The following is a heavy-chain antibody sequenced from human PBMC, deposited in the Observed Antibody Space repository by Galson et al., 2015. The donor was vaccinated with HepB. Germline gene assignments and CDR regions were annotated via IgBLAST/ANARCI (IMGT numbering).Heavy chain of an antibody. CDR3: ARAYCSGGSCPQENKFDP. Sequence: TLSLTCIVSGGSIRSGGYYWSWIRQHPGKGLEWIGYIYYSGTTYYNPFPKSRVTISIDTSKSQFSLKLKSVTAADTAVYYCARAYCSGGSCPQENKFDPWGQGTLVTVSS. D-gene: IGHD2-15*01. J-gene: IGHJ5*02. V-gene: IGHV4-31*03. CDR1: GGSIRSGGYY. CDR2: IYYSGTT.